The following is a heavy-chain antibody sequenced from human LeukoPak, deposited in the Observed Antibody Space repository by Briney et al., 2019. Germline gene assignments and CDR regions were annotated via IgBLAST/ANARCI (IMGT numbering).Heavy chain of an antibody. CDR2: LSGGGENT. V-gene: IGHV3-23*01. Sequence: GGSLRLSCAASGFTFSSYAMTWVRQAPGKGLGWVSSLSGGGENTYYADSVKGRFTISRDNAKNSLYLQMNSLRAEDTALYYCAKDRGAIAAAGIDYWGQGTLVTVSS. CDR1: GFTFSSYA. CDR3: AKDRGAIAAAGIDY. D-gene: IGHD6-13*01. J-gene: IGHJ4*02.